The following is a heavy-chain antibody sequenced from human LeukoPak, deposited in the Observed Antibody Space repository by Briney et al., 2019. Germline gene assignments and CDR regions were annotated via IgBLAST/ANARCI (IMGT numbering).Heavy chain of an antibody. CDR3: ADGSGSYHY. Sequence: PSETLSLTCAVYGGSFSGYYWSWIRQPPGKGLEWIGEINHSGSTNYNPSLKSRVTISVDTSKNQFSLKLSSVTAADTAVYYCADGSGSYHYWGQGTLVTVSS. V-gene: IGHV4-34*01. D-gene: IGHD1-26*01. CDR2: INHSGST. CDR1: GGSFSGYY. J-gene: IGHJ4*02.